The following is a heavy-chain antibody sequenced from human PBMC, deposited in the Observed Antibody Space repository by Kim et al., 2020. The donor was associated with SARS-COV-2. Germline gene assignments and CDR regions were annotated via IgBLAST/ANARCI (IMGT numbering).Heavy chain of an antibody. V-gene: IGHV3-30*04. CDR2: ISYDGSNK. CDR3: ARDAGDWLSFDY. D-gene: IGHD3-9*01. CDR1: GFTFSSYA. Sequence: GGSLRLSCAASGFTFSSYAMHWVRQAPGKGLEWVAVISYDGSNKYYADSVKGRFTISRDNSKNTLYLQMNSLRAEDTAVYYCARDAGDWLSFDYWGQGTLVTVSS. J-gene: IGHJ4*02.